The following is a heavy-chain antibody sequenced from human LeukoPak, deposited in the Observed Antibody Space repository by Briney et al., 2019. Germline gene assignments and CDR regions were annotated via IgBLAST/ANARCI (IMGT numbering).Heavy chain of an antibody. V-gene: IGHV1-8*01. CDR2: MNPNSGNT. J-gene: IGHJ4*02. D-gene: IGHD6-13*01. Sequence: GASVKVSCKASRYTFTSYDINWVRQATGQGLEWMGWMNPNSGNTGYAQKFQGRVTMTRNTSISTAYMELSSLRSEDTAVYYCARGLKAAAGPPFFVYWGQGTLVTVSS. CDR3: ARGLKAAAGPPFFVY. CDR1: RYTFTSYD.